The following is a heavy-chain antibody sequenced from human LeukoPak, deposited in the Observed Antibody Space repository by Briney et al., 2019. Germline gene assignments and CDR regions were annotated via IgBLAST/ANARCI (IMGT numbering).Heavy chain of an antibody. D-gene: IGHD2-2*01. CDR2: IYYSGST. J-gene: IGHJ4*02. CDR1: GGSISSYY. V-gene: IGHV4-59*01. CDR3: AKSKTPYCSSTNCLMFDY. Sequence: PSETLSLTCTVSGGSISSYYWSWIRQPPGKGLEWIGYIYYSGSTNYNPSLKSRVTISVDTSKNQFSLKLSSVTAADTAVYYCAKSKTPYCSSTNCLMFDYWGQGALVTVSS.